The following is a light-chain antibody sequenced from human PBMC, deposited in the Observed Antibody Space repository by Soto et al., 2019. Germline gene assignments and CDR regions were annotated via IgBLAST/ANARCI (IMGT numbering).Light chain of an antibody. Sequence: SVLTQPASVSGSPGQSITISCTGTTIDVGAYNYVSWYQQHPGKAPKVMIYDVSGRPSGVSHRFSGSKSGNTASLTISGLQPEDEADYYCSSYTTSRTYVFGTGTKVTVL. J-gene: IGLJ1*01. CDR1: TIDVGAYNY. CDR2: DVS. CDR3: SSYTTSRTYV. V-gene: IGLV2-14*03.